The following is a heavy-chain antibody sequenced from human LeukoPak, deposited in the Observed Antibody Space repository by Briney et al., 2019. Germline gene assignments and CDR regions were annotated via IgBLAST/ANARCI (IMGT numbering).Heavy chain of an antibody. V-gene: IGHV4-4*09. J-gene: IGHJ3*02. D-gene: IGHD2-21*01. Sequence: SETLSLTCTVSGVSISSYYWSWVRQPPGKGLEWVGYIYTSGSTNYNPSLKSRVTISVDTSKNQFSLKLSSVTAADTAVYYCARQNTYSLGNAFDIWGQGTMVTGSS. CDR3: ARQNTYSLGNAFDI. CDR1: GVSISSYY. CDR2: IYTSGST.